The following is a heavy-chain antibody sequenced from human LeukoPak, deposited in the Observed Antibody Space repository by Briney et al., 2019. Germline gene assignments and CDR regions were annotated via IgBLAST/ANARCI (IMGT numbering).Heavy chain of an antibody. V-gene: IGHV4-59*01. CDR3: ARLGVQCLDY. Sequence: SESLSLTCTVSAGSISSYYWSSVRQPPGKGLEWVGYIYYSGSTNYNPSLKSRVTISVDTSKNQFSLKLSSVTAADTDVYFCARLGVQCLDYWGQGTLVTVSS. CDR2: IYYSGST. CDR1: AGSISSYY. J-gene: IGHJ4*02. D-gene: IGHD1-1*01.